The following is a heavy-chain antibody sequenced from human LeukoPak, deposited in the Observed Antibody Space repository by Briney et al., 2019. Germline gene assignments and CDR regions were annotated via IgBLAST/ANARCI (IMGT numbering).Heavy chain of an antibody. Sequence: GGSLRLSCAASGFTFSSFWMSWVRQAPGKGLEWVANIKQDGSETYYVDSVRGRFTFSRDNAKNSLYLQMNSLRAEDTAVYYCARDTAMVVDYWGQGTLVPVSS. CDR3: ARDTAMVVDY. V-gene: IGHV3-7*01. D-gene: IGHD5-18*01. CDR2: IKQDGSET. CDR1: GFTFSSFW. J-gene: IGHJ4*02.